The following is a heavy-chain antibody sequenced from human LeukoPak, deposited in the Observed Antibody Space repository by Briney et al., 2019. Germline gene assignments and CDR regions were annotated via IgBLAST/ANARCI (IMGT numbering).Heavy chain of an antibody. D-gene: IGHD3-9*01. V-gene: IGHV3-21*01. J-gene: IGHJ4*02. Sequence: PGGSLRLSCAASGFTFSTSAMNWVRQVPGKGLDWVSSIDLDSSHIYYAASVRGRFTISRDNARNSVYLQMNSLRVEDTAVYYCARDPLRYLRVGHYDYWGQGTLVAVSS. CDR3: ARDPLRYLRVGHYDY. CDR1: GFTFSTSA. CDR2: IDLDSSHI.